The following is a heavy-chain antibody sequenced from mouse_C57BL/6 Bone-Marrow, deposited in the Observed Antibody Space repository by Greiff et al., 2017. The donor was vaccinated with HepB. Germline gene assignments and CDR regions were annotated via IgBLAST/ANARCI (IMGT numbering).Heavy chain of an antibody. Sequence: VKLVESGPGLVQPSQSLSITCTVSGFSLTSYGVHWVRQSPGKGLEWLGVIWRGGSTDYNAAFMSRLSITKDNSKSQVFFKMNSLQADATAIYYCATMISWFAYWCQGTLVTVSA. CDR1: GFSLTSYG. V-gene: IGHV2-5*01. CDR2: IWRGGST. CDR3: ATMISWFAY. J-gene: IGHJ3*01. D-gene: IGHD2-4*01.